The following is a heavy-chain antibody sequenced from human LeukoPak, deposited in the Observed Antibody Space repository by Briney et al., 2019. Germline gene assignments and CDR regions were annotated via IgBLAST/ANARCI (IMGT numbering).Heavy chain of an antibody. CDR2: INPSGGNT. J-gene: IGHJ4*02. V-gene: IGHV1-46*01. D-gene: IGHD4-23*01. Sequence: ASVKVSCKASGYTFISYDIHWVRQAPGQGLEWMGIINPSGGNTRYAQKFQGRLTMTRDTSTSTVHMELSSLRSEDTAVYYCARRDYNGNSEIDYWGQGTLVIVSS. CDR3: ARRDYNGNSEIDY. CDR1: GYTFISYD.